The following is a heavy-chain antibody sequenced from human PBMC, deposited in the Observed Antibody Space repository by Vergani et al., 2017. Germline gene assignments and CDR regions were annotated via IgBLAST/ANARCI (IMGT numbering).Heavy chain of an antibody. V-gene: IGHV4-39*01. CDR2: IYYSGST. CDR1: GASIRSSNYY. J-gene: IGHJ5*02. Sequence: QLQLQESDPGLVKPSATLSLTCSVSGASIRSSNYYWGWIRQPPGKGLEWIASIYYSGSTYYNPSLKSRVTISVDTSKNQFSLKLSSMTAADTAVYFCARHSTVEWLVKLGWIDPWGQGILVTVSS. D-gene: IGHD6-19*01. CDR3: ARHSTVEWLVKLGWIDP.